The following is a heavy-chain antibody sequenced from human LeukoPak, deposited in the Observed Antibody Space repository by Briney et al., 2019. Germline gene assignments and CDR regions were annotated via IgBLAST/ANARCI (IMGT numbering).Heavy chain of an antibody. CDR1: GLSFSSFA. Sequence: PGGSLRLSCAASGLSFSSFAMSWVRQGPARGLEWVSSIRGNGETFHADSVKGRFTLSSDSSRNTVYFQLNNLRVEDTAIYYCAKASWVSSIDAVRWGQGTLVTVSS. CDR2: IRGNGET. J-gene: IGHJ4*02. CDR3: AKASWVSSIDAVR. D-gene: IGHD2-21*01. V-gene: IGHV3-23*01.